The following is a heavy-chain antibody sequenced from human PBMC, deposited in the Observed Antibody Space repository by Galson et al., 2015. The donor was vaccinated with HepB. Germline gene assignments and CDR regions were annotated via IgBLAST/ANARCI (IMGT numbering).Heavy chain of an antibody. CDR1: GYTFTSYG. CDR3: ARYEQPYYYGSGNWFDP. CDR2: ISAYNGNT. J-gene: IGHJ5*02. D-gene: IGHD3-10*01. V-gene: IGHV1-18*01. Sequence: SVKVSCKASGYTFTSYGISWVRQAPGQGLEWMGWISAYNGNTNYAQKLQGRVTMTTDTSTSTAYMELRSLRSDDTAVYYCARYEQPYYYGSGNWFDPWGQGTLVTVSS.